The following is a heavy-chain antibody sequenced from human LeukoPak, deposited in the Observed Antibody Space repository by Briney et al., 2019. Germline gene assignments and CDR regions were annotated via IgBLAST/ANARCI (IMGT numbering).Heavy chain of an antibody. CDR3: ARNIAARWFDP. J-gene: IGHJ5*02. CDR1: GFTFSSYW. Sequence: GGSLRLSCAASGFTFSSYWMHWVRQAPGKGLVWVSRIKSDGSSTSYADFVKGRFTISRDNAKITLYLQMNSLRAEDTAVYYCARNIAARWFDPWGQGTLVTVSS. CDR2: IKSDGSST. V-gene: IGHV3-74*01. D-gene: IGHD6-6*01.